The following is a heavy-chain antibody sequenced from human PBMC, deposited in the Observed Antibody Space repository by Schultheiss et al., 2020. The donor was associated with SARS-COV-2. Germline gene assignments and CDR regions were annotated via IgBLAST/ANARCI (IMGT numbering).Heavy chain of an antibody. CDR1: GGSISSGSYY. D-gene: IGHD6-13*01. V-gene: IGHV4-61*02. CDR2: IYTSGST. J-gene: IGHJ4*02. CDR3: ARRSSSWADLDY. Sequence: SETLSLTCTVSGGSISSGSYYWSWIRQPAGKGLEWIGRIYTSGSTNYNPSLKSRVTISVDTSKNQFSLKLSSVTAADTAMYYCARRSSSWADLDYWGQGTLVTVSS.